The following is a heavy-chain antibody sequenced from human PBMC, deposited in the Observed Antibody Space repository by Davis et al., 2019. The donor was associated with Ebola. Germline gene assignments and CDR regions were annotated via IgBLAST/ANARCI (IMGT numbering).Heavy chain of an antibody. V-gene: IGHV1-24*01. D-gene: IGHD3-22*01. CDR1: GYTLTELS. CDR2: FDPEDGET. CDR3: ATDLGSSGYTVRWFDP. J-gene: IGHJ5*02. Sequence: ASVKVSCKVSGYTLTELSMHWVRQAPGKGLEWMGGFDPEDGETIYAQKFQGRVTMTEDTSTDTAYMELSSLRSEDTAVYYCATDLGSSGYTVRWFDPWGQGTLVTVSS.